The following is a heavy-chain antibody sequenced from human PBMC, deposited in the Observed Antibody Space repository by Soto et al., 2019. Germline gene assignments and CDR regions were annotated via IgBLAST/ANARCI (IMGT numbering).Heavy chain of an antibody. CDR2: IIPIFGTA. Sequence: QVQLVQSGAEVKKPGSSVKVSCKASGGTFSSYAISWVRQAPGQGLEWMGGIIPIFGTANYAQKFQGRGTITAKNSRRTAIMGLSSLGLEKTALYYCAGGGEAYYGSGSYYKFDYWGQGTLVTVSS. J-gene: IGHJ4*02. CDR1: GGTFSSYA. V-gene: IGHV1-69*06. CDR3: AGGGEAYYGSGSYYKFDY. D-gene: IGHD3-10*01.